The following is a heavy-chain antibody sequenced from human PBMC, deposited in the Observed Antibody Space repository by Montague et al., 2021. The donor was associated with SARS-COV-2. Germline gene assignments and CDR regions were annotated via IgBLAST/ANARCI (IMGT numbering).Heavy chain of an antibody. CDR3: AKLLWFRGGFDY. J-gene: IGHJ4*02. V-gene: IGHV4-39*07. CDR2: IYYSGST. Sequence: SETLSLTCTVSGGSISSSSYYWGWIRQPPGKGLEWIGSIYYSGSTYYNPSLKSRVTMSVDTSKNQFSLKLSSVTAADKAVYYCAKLLWFRGGFDYWGQGTLVTVSS. CDR1: GGSISSSSYY. D-gene: IGHD3-10*01.